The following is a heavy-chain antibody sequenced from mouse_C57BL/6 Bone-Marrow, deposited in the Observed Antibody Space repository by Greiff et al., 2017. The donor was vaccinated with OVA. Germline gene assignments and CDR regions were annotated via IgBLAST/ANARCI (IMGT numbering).Heavy chain of an antibody. Sequence: QVHVKQPGAELVKPGASVKLSCKASGYTFTSYWMQWVKQRPGQGLEWIGEIDPSDSYTNYNQQFKGKATLTVDTSSSAAYMQLSSLTSEDSAVYYCAREGFYGNYLYAMDYWGQGTSVTVSS. D-gene: IGHD2-1*01. CDR1: GYTFTSYW. CDR2: IDPSDSYT. V-gene: IGHV1-50*01. CDR3: AREGFYGNYLYAMDY. J-gene: IGHJ4*01.